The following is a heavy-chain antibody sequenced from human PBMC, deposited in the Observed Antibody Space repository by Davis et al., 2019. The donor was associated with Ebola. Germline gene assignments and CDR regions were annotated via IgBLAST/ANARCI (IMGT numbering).Heavy chain of an antibody. CDR1: GYSISSGCY. D-gene: IGHD6-19*01. Sequence: MPSETLSPTCTVSGYSISSGCYWGWILQPPGKGLEWIGSIYHSGSTYYNVSLKSRVTISVDTSKNQFSLRLSSVTAADTAVYYCAREGQSNRAVAVYWGQGTLVTVSS. V-gene: IGHV4-38-2*02. J-gene: IGHJ4*02. CDR2: IYHSGST. CDR3: AREGQSNRAVAVY.